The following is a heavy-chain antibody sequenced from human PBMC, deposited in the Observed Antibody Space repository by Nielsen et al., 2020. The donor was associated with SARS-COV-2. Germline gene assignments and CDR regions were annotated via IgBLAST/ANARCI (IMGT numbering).Heavy chain of an antibody. Sequence: LSLTCAASGFTFSSYAMHWVRQAPGKGLEWVAVISYDGSNKYYADSVKGRFTISRDNSKNTLYLQMNSLRAEDTAVYYCAEDQDYYDLSAPGDVWGQGTTVTVSS. V-gene: IGHV3-30*04. J-gene: IGHJ6*02. CDR2: ISYDGSNK. CDR1: GFTFSSYA. CDR3: AEDQDYYDLSAPGDV. D-gene: IGHD3-22*01.